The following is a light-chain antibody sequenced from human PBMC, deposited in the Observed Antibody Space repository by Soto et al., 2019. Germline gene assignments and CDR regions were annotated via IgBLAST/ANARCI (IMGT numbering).Light chain of an antibody. J-gene: IGKJ3*01. CDR1: QSVSSN. V-gene: IGKV3-15*01. CDR3: QQYNNWPLLT. Sequence: EIVMTQSPGTLSASPGERATLSCRASQSVSSNLAWYQQRPGQAPRLLIYGASTRATGIPARFTGSGSGTEFTLTISSLQSEDFVVYHCQQYNNWPLLTFGPGTKVDIK. CDR2: GAS.